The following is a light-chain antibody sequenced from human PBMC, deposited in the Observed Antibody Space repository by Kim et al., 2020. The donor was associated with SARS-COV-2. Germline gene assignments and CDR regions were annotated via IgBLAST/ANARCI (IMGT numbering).Light chain of an antibody. CDR2: AAS. V-gene: IGKV1-33*01. Sequence: ASIGDRVTITCRASQGISNYLNWYQQKPGKAPKLLIYAASTLQSGVPSRFSGSGSGTDFTLTISSLQPEDVGTYYCQQYYNLPWTFGQGTKVDIK. CDR1: QGISNY. CDR3: QQYYNLPWT. J-gene: IGKJ1*01.